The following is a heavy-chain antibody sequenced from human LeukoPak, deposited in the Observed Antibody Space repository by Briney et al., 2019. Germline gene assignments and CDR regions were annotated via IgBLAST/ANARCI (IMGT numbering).Heavy chain of an antibody. J-gene: IGHJ2*01. CDR3: AGLTTTAWYFDL. CDR1: GGSIISGGYS. Sequence: PSQTLSLTCAVSGGSIISGGYSWSWIRQPPGKGLEWIGYIYHGGSTYYNPSLKSRVTMSLDRSKNQFSLKVSSVTAADTAVYYCAGLTTTAWYFDLWGRGTLVTVSS. D-gene: IGHD1-26*01. CDR2: IYHGGST. V-gene: IGHV4-30-2*01.